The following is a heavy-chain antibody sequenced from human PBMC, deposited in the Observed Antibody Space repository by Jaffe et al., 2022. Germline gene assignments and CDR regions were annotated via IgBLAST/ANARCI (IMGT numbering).Heavy chain of an antibody. Sequence: EVQLVESGGGLVQPGGSLRLSCAASGFTFSDHYMDWVRQAPGKGLEWVGRTRNKANSYTTEYAASVKGRFTISRDDSKNSLYLQMNSLKTEDTAVYYCAREQLWFGAVSAFDIWGQGTMVTVSS. D-gene: IGHD5-18*01. J-gene: IGHJ3*02. CDR2: TRNKANSYTT. CDR1: GFTFSDHY. V-gene: IGHV3-72*01. CDR3: AREQLWFGAVSAFDI.